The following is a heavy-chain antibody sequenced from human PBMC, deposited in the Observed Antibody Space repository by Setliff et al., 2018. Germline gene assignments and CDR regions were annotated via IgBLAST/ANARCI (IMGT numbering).Heavy chain of an antibody. J-gene: IGHJ4*02. Sequence: GGSLRLSCAASGFTFSAYGFHWVRQAPGKGLEWVAFIRYDDSNRYYADSVRGRFSISRDNSKNTLYLQMNNRSAEDTAVYYCASDXXNVSYFDYWGLGTLVTVSS. CDR2: IRYDDSNR. V-gene: IGHV3-30*02. CDR3: ASDXXNVSYFDY. CDR1: GFTFSAYG.